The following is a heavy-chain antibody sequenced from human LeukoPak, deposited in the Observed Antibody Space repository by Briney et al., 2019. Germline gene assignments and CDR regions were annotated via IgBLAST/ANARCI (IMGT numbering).Heavy chain of an antibody. CDR1: GFTFSSYS. Sequence: PGGSLRLSCAASGFTFSSYSMNWVRQAPGKGLEWVSSISSSSSYIYYADSVKGRFTISRDNAKNSLYLRMNSLRAEDTAVYYCAKRSPPSSSTSCMDYWGQGTLVTVSS. CDR2: ISSSSSYI. D-gene: IGHD2-2*01. CDR3: AKRSPPSSSTSCMDY. V-gene: IGHV3-21*01. J-gene: IGHJ4*02.